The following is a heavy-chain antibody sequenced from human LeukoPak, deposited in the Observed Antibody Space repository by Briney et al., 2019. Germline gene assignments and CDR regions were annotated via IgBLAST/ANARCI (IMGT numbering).Heavy chain of an antibody. J-gene: IGHJ4*02. D-gene: IGHD1/OR15-1a*01. CDR3: ARDRGWNTFDY. V-gene: IGHV3-7*01. Sequence: GGSLRLSCAASGFTFSVYWMAWVRQAPGKGLEWVANIKEDGTVKHYVDSVKGRLTISRDNAKESLLLQMNSLRAEDTAVYYCARDRGWNTFDYWGQGTLVTVSS. CDR1: GFTFSVYW. CDR2: IKEDGTVK.